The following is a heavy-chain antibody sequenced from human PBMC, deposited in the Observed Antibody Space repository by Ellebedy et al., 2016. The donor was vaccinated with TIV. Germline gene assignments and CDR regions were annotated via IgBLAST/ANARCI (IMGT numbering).Heavy chain of an antibody. D-gene: IGHD5-18*01. CDR1: QFTFSAYS. CDR3: ARANTAMVRRNHMDV. CDR2: ITSSSSYI. J-gene: IGHJ6*02. V-gene: IGHV3-21*01. Sequence: GESLKISCAASQFTFSAYSMNWVRQAAGKGLEWVSSITSSSSYIYYADSVKGRFTISRDNAKNSLFLEMTSLRGEDTAVYYCARANTAMVRRNHMDVWGQGTTVTVSS.